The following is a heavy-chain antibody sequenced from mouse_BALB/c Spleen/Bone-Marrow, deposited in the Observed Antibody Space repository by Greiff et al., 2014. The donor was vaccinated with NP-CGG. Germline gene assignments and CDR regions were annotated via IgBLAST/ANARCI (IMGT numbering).Heavy chain of an antibody. CDR2: LWADGST. J-gene: IGHJ4*01. D-gene: IGHD1-2*01. Sequence: QVQLKESGPGLVAPSQSLSITCTVSGFSLTTYGVHWVRQPPGKGLEWLGVLWADGSTNYNSALMSRLSISKDNSKSQVFLKMNSLQTDDTAMCYCARITTATGAMDYWGQGTSVTVSS. CDR3: ARITTATGAMDY. CDR1: GFSLTTYG. V-gene: IGHV2-9*02.